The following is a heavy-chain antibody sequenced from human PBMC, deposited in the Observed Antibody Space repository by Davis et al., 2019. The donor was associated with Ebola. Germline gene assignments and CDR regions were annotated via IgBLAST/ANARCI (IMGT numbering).Heavy chain of an antibody. V-gene: IGHV3-43D*03. D-gene: IGHD3-22*01. J-gene: IGHJ4*02. Sequence: GGSLRLSCAASGFTFGDYAMHWVRQAPGQGLEWVSPIIWDGRSTAYADSVRDRFSISSDNSRNFLYLQMNGLRAEDTALDYCTAYDSTFRNYWGQGNLVTVSS. CDR1: GFTFGDYA. CDR2: IIWDGRST. CDR3: TAYDSTFRNY.